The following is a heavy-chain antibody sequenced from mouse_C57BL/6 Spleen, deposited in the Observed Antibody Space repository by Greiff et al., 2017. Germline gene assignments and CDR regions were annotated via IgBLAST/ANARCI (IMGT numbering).Heavy chain of an antibody. CDR3: ARDGSNYAMDY. CDR2: INYDGSST. V-gene: IGHV5-16*01. Sequence: DVHLVESEGGLVQPGSSMKLSCTASGFTFSDYYMAWVRQVPEKGLEWVANINYDGSSTYYLDSLKSRFIISRDNAKNILYLQMSSLKSEDTATYYCARDGSNYAMDYWGQGTSVTVSS. D-gene: IGHD1-1*01. J-gene: IGHJ4*01. CDR1: GFTFSDYY.